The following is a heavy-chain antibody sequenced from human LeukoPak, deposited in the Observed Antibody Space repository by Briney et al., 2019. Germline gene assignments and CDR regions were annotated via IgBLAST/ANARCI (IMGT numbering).Heavy chain of an antibody. D-gene: IGHD3-22*01. CDR2: ISSSGSTI. CDR1: GFTFSSYE. J-gene: IGHJ4*02. V-gene: IGHV3-48*03. CDR3: VKDNHYETTGYLDY. Sequence: PGGSLRLSCAASGFTFSSYEMNWVRQAPGKGLEWVSYISSSGSTIYYADSVKGRFTISRDNAKNSLYLQMNSLRAEDMAFYYCVKDNHYETTGYLDYWGQGTLVTVSS.